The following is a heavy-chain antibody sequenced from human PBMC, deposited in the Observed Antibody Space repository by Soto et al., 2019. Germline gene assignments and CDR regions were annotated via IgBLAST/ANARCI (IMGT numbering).Heavy chain of an antibody. V-gene: IGHV3-33*01. J-gene: IGHJ4*02. Sequence: PGGSLRLSCAASGFTFSSYGMHWVRQAPGKGLEWVAVIWYDGSNKYYADSVKGRFTISKDNSKNTLYLQMNSLRAEDTAVYYCARVNYNTAMAPFDYWGQGTLVTVSS. D-gene: IGHD5-18*01. CDR3: ARVNYNTAMAPFDY. CDR2: IWYDGSNK. CDR1: GFTFSSYG.